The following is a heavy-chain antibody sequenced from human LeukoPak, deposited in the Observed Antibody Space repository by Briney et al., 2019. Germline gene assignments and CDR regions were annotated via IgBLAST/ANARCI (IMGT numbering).Heavy chain of an antibody. CDR3: AREDYYDILDS. Sequence: GESLRLSCAASGFTFSSYAMSWVRQAPGKGLEWVSTISDITYYGDSVKGRFTISRDNSKNTLYLQMNSLRAEDTAVYYCAREDYYDILDSWGQGTLVTVSS. CDR1: GFTFSSYA. J-gene: IGHJ4*02. D-gene: IGHD3-9*01. CDR2: ISDIT. V-gene: IGHV3-23*01.